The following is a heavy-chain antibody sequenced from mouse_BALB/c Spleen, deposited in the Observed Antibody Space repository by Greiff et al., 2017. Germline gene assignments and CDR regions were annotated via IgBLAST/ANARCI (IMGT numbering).Heavy chain of an antibody. Sequence: QVQLKQPGAELVKPGASVKLSCKASGYTFTSYWMHWVKQRPGQGLEWIGEINPSNGRTNYNEKFKSKATLTVDKSSSTAYMQLSSLTSEDSAVYYCARSPIYYDYDAWFAYWGQGTLVTVSA. CDR1: GYTFTSYW. V-gene: IGHV1S81*02. CDR2: INPSNGRT. J-gene: IGHJ3*01. CDR3: ARSPIYYDYDAWFAY. D-gene: IGHD2-4*01.